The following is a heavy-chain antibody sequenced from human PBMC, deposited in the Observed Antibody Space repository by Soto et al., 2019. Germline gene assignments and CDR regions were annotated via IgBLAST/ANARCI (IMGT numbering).Heavy chain of an antibody. D-gene: IGHD3-22*01. J-gene: IGHJ6*02. V-gene: IGHV3-23*01. CDR1: GFTFSSYA. CDR3: AANRGYNYSYGMDV. CDR2: ISGSGGST. Sequence: EVQLLESGGGLVQPGGSLRLSCAASGFTFSSYAMSWVRQAPGKGLEWVSAISGSGGSTYYADSVKGRFTISRDNSKNTPAAQMNGLRAEDTAVYYCAANRGYNYSYGMDVWGQGTTVTVSS.